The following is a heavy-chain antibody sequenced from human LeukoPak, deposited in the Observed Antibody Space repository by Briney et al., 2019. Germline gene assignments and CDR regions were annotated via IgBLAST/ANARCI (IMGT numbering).Heavy chain of an antibody. J-gene: IGHJ5*01. CDR1: GGSFSGYY. CDR3: ARGSGSLYWFDS. Sequence: SETLSLTCAVYGGSFSGYYWSWIRQPPGKGLEWIGEINHSGSTNYNPSLKSRVTISVDTSKNQFSLKLSSVTAADTAVFYCARGSGSLYWFDSWGQGTLVTVSS. CDR2: INHSGST. V-gene: IGHV4-34*01. D-gene: IGHD1-26*01.